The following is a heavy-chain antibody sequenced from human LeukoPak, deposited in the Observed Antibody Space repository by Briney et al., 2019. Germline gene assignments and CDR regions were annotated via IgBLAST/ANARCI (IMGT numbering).Heavy chain of an antibody. V-gene: IGHV1-46*01. CDR1: GYTFTNNW. Sequence: ASVKVSCKAFGYTFTNNWMHWVRQAPGQGPEWMGLISPTGGSTAYAQKFQGRVMITADESTSTAYMDLSSLRSEDTAVYYCARPLEGYGGNLLAVAGYWGQGTLVTVSS. CDR3: ARPLEGYGGNLLAVAGY. D-gene: IGHD4-23*01. J-gene: IGHJ4*02. CDR2: ISPTGGST.